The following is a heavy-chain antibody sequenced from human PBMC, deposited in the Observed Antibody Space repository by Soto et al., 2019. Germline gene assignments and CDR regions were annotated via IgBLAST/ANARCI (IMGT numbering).Heavy chain of an antibody. Sequence: ASVKVSCKASGYTFTSYAMNWVRQAPGQGLEWMGWINTNTGNPTYAQGFTGRFAFSLDTSVSTAYLQICSLKAEDTAVYYCARGYHCSSTSCYIGLYGMDVWGQGTTVTVSS. V-gene: IGHV7-4-1*01. D-gene: IGHD2-2*01. CDR2: INTNTGNP. CDR1: GYTFTSYA. CDR3: ARGYHCSSTSCYIGLYGMDV. J-gene: IGHJ6*02.